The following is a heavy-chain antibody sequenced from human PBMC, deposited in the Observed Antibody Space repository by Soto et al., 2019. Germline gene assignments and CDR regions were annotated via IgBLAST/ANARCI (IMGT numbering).Heavy chain of an antibody. CDR1: GFTFSSYE. V-gene: IGHV3-48*03. J-gene: IGHJ6*02. D-gene: IGHD6-19*01. CDR3: ARVQWLGFGMDV. CDR2: ISSSGSTI. Sequence: PGGSLRLSCAASGFTFSSYEMNWVRQAPGKGLEWVSYISSSGSTIYYADSVKGRFTISRDNAKNSLYLQMNSLRAGDTAVYYCARVQWLGFGMDVWGQGTTVTVSS.